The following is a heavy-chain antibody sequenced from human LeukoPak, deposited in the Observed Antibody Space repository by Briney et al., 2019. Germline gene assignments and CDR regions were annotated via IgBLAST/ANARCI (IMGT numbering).Heavy chain of an antibody. CDR3: ARDLTYSSWYYFDY. CDR1: GFTFSSYG. Sequence: GGSLRLSCAPSGFTFSSYGMHWVRQAPGKGLEWVAFIRYDGSNEYYADSVKGRFTISRDNSKNTLYLQMNSLRAEDSAVYYCARDLTYSSWYYFDYWGQGTLVTVSS. J-gene: IGHJ4*02. V-gene: IGHV3-30*02. CDR2: IRYDGSNE. D-gene: IGHD6-13*01.